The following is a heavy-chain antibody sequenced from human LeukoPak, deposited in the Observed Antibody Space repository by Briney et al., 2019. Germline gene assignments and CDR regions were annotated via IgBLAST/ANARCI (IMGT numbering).Heavy chain of an antibody. CDR2: MNPNSGNT. D-gene: IGHD3-3*01. CDR3: ARGGDYDFWSGYYNNWFDP. V-gene: IGHV1-8*01. CDR1: GYTFTSYD. J-gene: IGHJ5*02. Sequence: ASVKVSCKASGYTFTSYDINWVRQATGQGLEWMGWMNPNSGNTGYAQKFQGRVTMTRNTSISTAYMELSSLRSEDTAVYYCARGGDYDFWSGYYNNWFDPWGQGTLVTVSS.